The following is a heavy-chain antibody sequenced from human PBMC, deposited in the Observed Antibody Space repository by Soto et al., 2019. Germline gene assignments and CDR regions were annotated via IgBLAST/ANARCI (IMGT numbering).Heavy chain of an antibody. Sequence: EVQLVESGGDLVQPGGSLRLSCAASGFTFSYYSMNWVRQAPGKGLEWVSYISSGSSTIYYADSVKGRFTISRDNAKNSLYVQMNGLRDEDAAVYSCGGGISSGMDVWGQGTTVTVSS. D-gene: IGHD3-16*01. CDR3: GGGISSGMDV. CDR2: ISSGSSTI. J-gene: IGHJ6*01. CDR1: GFTFSYYS. V-gene: IGHV3-48*02.